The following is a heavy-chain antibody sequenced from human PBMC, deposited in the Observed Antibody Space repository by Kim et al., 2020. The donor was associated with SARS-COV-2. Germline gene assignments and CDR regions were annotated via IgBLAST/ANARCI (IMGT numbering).Heavy chain of an antibody. CDR3: AREPMMATIMRVDYYGMDV. J-gene: IGHJ6*02. Sequence: SVKVSCKASGGTFSSYAISWVRQAPGQGLEWMGRIIPILGIANYAQKFQGRVTITADKSTSTAYMELSSLRSEDTAVYYCAREPMMATIMRVDYYGMDVWGQGTTVTVSS. V-gene: IGHV1-69*04. CDR2: IIPILGIA. D-gene: IGHD5-12*01. CDR1: GGTFSSYA.